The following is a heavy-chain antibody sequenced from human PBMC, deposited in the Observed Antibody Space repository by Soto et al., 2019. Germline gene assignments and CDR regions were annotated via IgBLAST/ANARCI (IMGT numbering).Heavy chain of an antibody. J-gene: IGHJ4*02. Sequence: GGSLRLSCAASGFTFSSYAMIWVRQAPGKGLEWVSAISGSGGSTYYADSVKGRFTISRDNSKNTLYLQMNSLRAEDTAVYYCAKRRGGYQLLYIFFDYWGQGTLVTVSS. CDR2: ISGSGGST. CDR3: AKRRGGYQLLYIFFDY. V-gene: IGHV3-23*01. CDR1: GFTFSSYA. D-gene: IGHD2-2*02.